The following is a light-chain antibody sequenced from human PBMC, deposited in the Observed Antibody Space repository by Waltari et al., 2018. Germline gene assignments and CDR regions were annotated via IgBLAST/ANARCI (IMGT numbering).Light chain of an antibody. CDR3: HVWHPHVDPGV. CDR1: NIGTYS. Sequence: SYVVTQPPSVSVAPGETATITCGGDNIGTYSVHWYQQKAGQAPVLVIFYDRDRPAGFAERFAGSNSGNTATLTISRVEAGDEARYYCHVWHPHVDPGVFGTGTEVTVL. V-gene: IGLV3-21*04. J-gene: IGLJ1*01. CDR2: YDR.